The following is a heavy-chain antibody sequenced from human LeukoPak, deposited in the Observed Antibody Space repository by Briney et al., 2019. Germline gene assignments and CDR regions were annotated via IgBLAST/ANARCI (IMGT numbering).Heavy chain of an antibody. CDR3: ARGDDYVLFSWGFYGDQLDY. V-gene: IGHV1-2*02. J-gene: IGHJ4*02. D-gene: IGHD3-16*01. Sequence: ASVKVSCKASGYTFTGYYMHWVRQAPGQGLEWMGWINPNSGGTNYAQKFQGRVTMTRDTSISTAYMELSRLRSDDTAVYYCARGDDYVLFSWGFYGDQLDYWGQGTLVTVSS. CDR2: INPNSGGT. CDR1: GYTFTGYY.